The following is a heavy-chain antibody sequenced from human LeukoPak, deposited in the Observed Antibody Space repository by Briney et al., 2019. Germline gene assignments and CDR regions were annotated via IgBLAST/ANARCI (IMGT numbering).Heavy chain of an antibody. V-gene: IGHV3-7*03. CDR3: AKEGTQWLVPYVDY. CDR2: IKPGGSEK. D-gene: IGHD6-19*01. CDR1: GFTFTPYW. J-gene: IGHJ4*02. Sequence: GGSLRLSCAASGFTFTPYWMTWVRQAPGRGPEWVATIKPGGSEKFYVDSVKGRFSISRDNAKSSLYLQMNSLRAEDTAVYYCAKEGTQWLVPYVDYWGQGTLVTVSS.